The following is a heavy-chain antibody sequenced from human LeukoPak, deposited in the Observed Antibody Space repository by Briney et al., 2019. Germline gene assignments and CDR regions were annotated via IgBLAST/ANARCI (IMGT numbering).Heavy chain of an antibody. Sequence: GGSLRLSCAAAGFTFTDYGMSWVRQAPGKGLEWVSTINNSGGNTHYAHSVKGQFTISRDNSKHTPYLQMNSLTDEDTAIYYCAKDAGASSAFFDLWGQGTLVTVSS. CDR3: AKDAGASSAFFDL. V-gene: IGHV3-23*01. J-gene: IGHJ4*02. D-gene: IGHD2-8*02. CDR1: GFTFTDYG. CDR2: INNSGGNT.